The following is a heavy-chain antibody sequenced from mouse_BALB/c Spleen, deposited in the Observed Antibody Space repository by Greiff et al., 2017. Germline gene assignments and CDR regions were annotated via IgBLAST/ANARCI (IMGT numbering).Heavy chain of an antibody. D-gene: IGHD1-1*01. V-gene: IGHV1S137*01. CDR1: GYTFTDYA. CDR3: ARSAYYGSSYYAMDY. Sequence: QVQLQQSGAELVRPGVSVKISCKGSGYTFTDYAMHWVKQSHAKSLEWIGVISTYYGDASYNQKFKGKATMTVDKSSSTDYMELARLTSEDSAIYYCARSAYYGSSYYAMDYWGQGTSVTVSS. J-gene: IGHJ4*01. CDR2: ISTYYGDA.